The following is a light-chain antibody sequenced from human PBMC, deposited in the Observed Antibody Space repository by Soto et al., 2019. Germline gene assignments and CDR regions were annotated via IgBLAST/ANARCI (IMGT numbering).Light chain of an antibody. CDR2: NND. Sequence: QSVLTQPPSASWTPGQRVTISCSGSSSNIGANPINWYQQLPGTAPKLLIYNNDQRPSGVPDRFSASKSGTSASLAISGLQSEDEADYYCEAWDDSLYGAVLGGGTKLTVL. CDR3: EAWDDSLYGAV. J-gene: IGLJ2*01. CDR1: SSNIGANP. V-gene: IGLV1-44*01.